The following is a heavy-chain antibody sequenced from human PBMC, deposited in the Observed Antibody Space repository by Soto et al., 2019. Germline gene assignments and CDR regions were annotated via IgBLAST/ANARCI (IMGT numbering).Heavy chain of an antibody. J-gene: IGHJ6*03. Sequence: GESLKISCKGSGYSFTSYWIGWVRQMPGKGLEWMGIIYPGDSDTRYSPSFQGQVTISADKSISTAYLQWSSLKASDTAMYYCARRRTVAHGCSGGSCPYYMDVWGKGTTVTVSS. CDR3: ARRRTVAHGCSGGSCPYYMDV. D-gene: IGHD2-15*01. V-gene: IGHV5-51*01. CDR1: GYSFTSYW. CDR2: IYPGDSDT.